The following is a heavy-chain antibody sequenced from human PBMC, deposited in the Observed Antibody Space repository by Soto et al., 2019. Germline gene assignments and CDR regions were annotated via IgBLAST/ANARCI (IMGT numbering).Heavy chain of an antibody. CDR2: ISAYNGNT. CDR1: GYTFTSYG. D-gene: IGHD6-19*01. CDR3: ARDKYSSGPKPNFDY. Sequence: ASVKVSCKASGYTFTSYGISWVRQAPGQGLEWMGWISAYNGNTNYAQKLQGRVTMTTDTSTSTAYMELRSLRSDDTAVYYCARDKYSSGPKPNFDYWGQGTLVTVSS. V-gene: IGHV1-18*01. J-gene: IGHJ4*02.